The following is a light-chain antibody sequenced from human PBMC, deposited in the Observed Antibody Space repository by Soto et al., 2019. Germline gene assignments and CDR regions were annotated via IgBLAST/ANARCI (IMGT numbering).Light chain of an antibody. CDR1: QSISSW. CDR3: QLYNIYPLT. Sequence: DIQVPHYTSTLAATEGDRVTITCRASQSISSWLARYQQKPGKAPKLLIYKASSLESGVPSRFSGSGSGTEFTLTICSLQPDDFTTYYCQLYNIYPLTFGGGSNVDI. CDR2: KAS. V-gene: IGKV1-5*03. J-gene: IGKJ4*01.